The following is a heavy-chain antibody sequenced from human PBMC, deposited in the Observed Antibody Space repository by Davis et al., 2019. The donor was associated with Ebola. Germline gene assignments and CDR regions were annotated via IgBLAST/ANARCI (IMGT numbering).Heavy chain of an antibody. J-gene: IGHJ4*02. CDR3: ARGYFGINRGWYAY. Sequence: PSETLSLTCTVSGGSISSYYWSWIRQHPGKGLEWIGYIYYSGSTYYNPSLKSRVTISVDTSKNQFSLKLSSVTAADTAVYYCARGYFGINRGWYAYWGQGTLVTVSS. CDR1: GGSISSYY. CDR2: IYYSGST. V-gene: IGHV4-59*06. D-gene: IGHD6-19*01.